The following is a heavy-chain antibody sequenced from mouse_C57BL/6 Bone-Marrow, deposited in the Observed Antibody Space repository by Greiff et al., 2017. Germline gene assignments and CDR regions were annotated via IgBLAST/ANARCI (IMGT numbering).Heavy chain of an antibody. CDR1: GYTFTSYW. J-gene: IGHJ3*01. Sequence: QVQLQQPGAELVMPGASVKLSCKASGYTFTSYWMHWVKQRPGQGLEWIGEIDPSDSYTNYNQKFKGKATLTVDKSSSPAYMQLSSLTSEDSAVYYYAREGDYYGSGPFAYWGQGTLVTVSA. CDR3: AREGDYYGSGPFAY. V-gene: IGHV1-69*01. CDR2: IDPSDSYT. D-gene: IGHD1-1*01.